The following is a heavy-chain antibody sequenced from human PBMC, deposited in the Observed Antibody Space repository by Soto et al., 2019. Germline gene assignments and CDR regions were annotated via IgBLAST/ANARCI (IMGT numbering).Heavy chain of an antibody. Sequence: QLQLQESGPGLVRPSETLSLTCTVSAGSISSGSFYWGWLRQPPGKGLEWIGTIYYSGSSYYSPSLKSRVTISVDTSRDQFSLKLTSVTAADTAVYYCAGSSSWYYFDYWGQGTLVTVSS. D-gene: IGHD6-13*01. CDR2: IYYSGSS. CDR1: AGSISSGSFY. J-gene: IGHJ4*02. CDR3: AGSSSWYYFDY. V-gene: IGHV4-39*01.